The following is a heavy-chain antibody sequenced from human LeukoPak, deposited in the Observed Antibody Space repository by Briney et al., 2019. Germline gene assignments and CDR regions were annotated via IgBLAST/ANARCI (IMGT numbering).Heavy chain of an antibody. V-gene: IGHV3-7*04. J-gene: IGHJ4*02. CDR2: IKEGGSEK. CDR3: ARGGSRGSLDN. D-gene: IGHD1-26*01. Sequence: GGSLRLSCAASGFTFENYWMIWVRQAPGKGLEWVAHIKEGGSEKYYADSVEGRFTISRDNAKNSLYLEMNGLRVEDTAVYYCARGGSRGSLDNWGEGALVTVSS. CDR1: GFTFENYW.